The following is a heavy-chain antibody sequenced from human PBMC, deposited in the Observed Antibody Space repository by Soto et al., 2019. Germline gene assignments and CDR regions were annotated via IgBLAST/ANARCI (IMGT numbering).Heavy chain of an antibody. J-gene: IGHJ4*02. D-gene: IGHD3-3*01. CDR1: GYTFTSYG. CDR3: ARDLKFYDFWSGYYTGKFSGDFDY. V-gene: IGHV1-18*01. Sequence: ASVEVSCKASGYTFTSYGISWVRQAPGQGLEWMGWISAYNGNTNYAQKLQGRVTMTTDTSTSTAYMELRSLRSDDTAVYYCARDLKFYDFWSGYYTGKFSGDFDYWGQGTLVTVSS. CDR2: ISAYNGNT.